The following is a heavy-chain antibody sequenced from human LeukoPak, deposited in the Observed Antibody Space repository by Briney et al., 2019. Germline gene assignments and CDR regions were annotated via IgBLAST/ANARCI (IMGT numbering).Heavy chain of an antibody. Sequence: GASVKVSCKASGYTFTSYGISWVRQAPGQGLEWMGWISAYNGNTNYAQKLQGRVTVTTDTSTSTAYMELRSLRSDDTAVYYCARDLDDSSGYYPYYFDYWGQGTLVTVSS. D-gene: IGHD3-22*01. CDR3: ARDLDDSSGYYPYYFDY. V-gene: IGHV1-18*01. J-gene: IGHJ4*02. CDR2: ISAYNGNT. CDR1: GYTFTSYG.